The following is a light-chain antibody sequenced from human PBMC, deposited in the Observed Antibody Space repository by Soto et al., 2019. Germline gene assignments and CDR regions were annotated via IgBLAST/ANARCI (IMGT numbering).Light chain of an antibody. V-gene: IGKV1-39*01. CDR3: QQSYSSPHT. CDR1: QSISNY. J-gene: IGKJ1*01. Sequence: DIQMTQSPSSLSASVGDRVTITCRASQSISNYLNWYQQKPGKAPKLLIYAASNLQSGVPSGFSGSGSGTDFTLTISSLQPEDFATYYYQQSYSSPHTFGQGTKVEIK. CDR2: AAS.